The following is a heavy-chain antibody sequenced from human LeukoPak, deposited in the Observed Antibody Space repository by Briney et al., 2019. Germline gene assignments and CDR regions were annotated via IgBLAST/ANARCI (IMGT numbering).Heavy chain of an antibody. CDR2: ISGSGDTT. D-gene: IGHD3-3*01. CDR1: GFTFSSYA. CDR3: ARETRYYDFWSGYPDYYYYMDV. V-gene: IGHV3-23*01. J-gene: IGHJ6*03. Sequence: GGSLRLSCAASGFTFSSYAMSWVRQAPGKGLEWVSTISGSGDTTYYADSVKGRFTISRDNSKNTLYLQMNSLRAEDTAVYYCARETRYYDFWSGYPDYYYYMDVWGKGTTVTVSS.